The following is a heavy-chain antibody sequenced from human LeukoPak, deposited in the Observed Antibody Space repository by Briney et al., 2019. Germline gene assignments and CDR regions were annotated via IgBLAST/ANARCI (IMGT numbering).Heavy chain of an antibody. CDR1: GFTFSSYV. J-gene: IGHJ4*02. D-gene: IGHD2-15*01. CDR2: ISDSGGST. Sequence: PGGSLRLSCAASGFTFSSYVMNWVRHAPGKGLEWVSGISDSGGSTYYADSVKGRFTISRDNSKNTLYLQMSSLRAEDMAVYYCAKLPGRAANYGGKGTLVTVSS. CDR3: AKLPGRAANY. V-gene: IGHV3-23*01.